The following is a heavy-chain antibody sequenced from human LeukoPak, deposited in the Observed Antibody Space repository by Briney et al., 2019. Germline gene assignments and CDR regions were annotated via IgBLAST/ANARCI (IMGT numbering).Heavy chain of an antibody. J-gene: IGHJ6*04. D-gene: IGHD3-10*02. CDR2: ISSSGSTI. V-gene: IGHV3-48*03. CDR1: GFTFSSYE. Sequence: GGSLRLSCAASGFTFSSYEVHWVGQAPGKGLEWVSYISSSGSTIYYADSVKGRFTISRDNAKNSLYMQMNSLRGEDTAVYYCAELGITMIGGVWGKGTTVTISS. CDR3: AELGITMIGGV.